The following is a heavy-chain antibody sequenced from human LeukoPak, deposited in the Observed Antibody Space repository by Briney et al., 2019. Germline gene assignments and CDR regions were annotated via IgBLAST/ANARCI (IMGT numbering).Heavy chain of an antibody. J-gene: IGHJ4*02. CDR3: ARGFYGSGTYVVDY. V-gene: IGHV3-48*04. CDR2: IGSSSCSI. Sequence: GGSLRLSCAASGLSFSSYGMNWVRQAPGKGLEWVSYIGSSSCSIYFADSMKGRFTVSRDNAKNSLYLQVNSLRAEDTAVYYCARGFYGSGTYVVDYWGQGTLVTVSS. D-gene: IGHD3-10*01. CDR1: GLSFSSYG.